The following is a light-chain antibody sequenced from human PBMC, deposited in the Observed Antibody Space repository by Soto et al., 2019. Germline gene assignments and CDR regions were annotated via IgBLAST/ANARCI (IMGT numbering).Light chain of an antibody. J-gene: IGKJ1*01. CDR3: QQYGASPWT. Sequence: EIVLTQSQGTLSLSPGERATLSCRASESVSSNYLAWYQQKPGQPPRLVVYGAFSTAPGIPARFSGDGSGTYFTLTINRLEPDDFAVYLCQQYGASPWTFGPGIKVEVK. CDR2: GAF. CDR1: ESVSSNY. V-gene: IGKV3-20*01.